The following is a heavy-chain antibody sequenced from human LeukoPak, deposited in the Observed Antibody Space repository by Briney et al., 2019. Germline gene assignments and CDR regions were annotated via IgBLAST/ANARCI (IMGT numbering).Heavy chain of an antibody. D-gene: IGHD6-6*01. Sequence: SETLSLTCTVSGGSISSYYWSWIRQPPGKGLEWIGYIYYSGSTNYNPSLKSRVTISVDTSKNQFSLKLSSVTAADTAVYYCASRPPFEYSSPRDAFDIWGQGTMVTVSS. V-gene: IGHV4-59*12. CDR3: ASRPPFEYSSPRDAFDI. CDR1: GGSISSYY. J-gene: IGHJ3*02. CDR2: IYYSGST.